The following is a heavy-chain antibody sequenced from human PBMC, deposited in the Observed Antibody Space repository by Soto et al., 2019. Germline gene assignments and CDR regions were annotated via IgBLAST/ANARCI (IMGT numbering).Heavy chain of an antibody. J-gene: IGHJ4*02. CDR3: ARERGYSYGYSAAFDY. V-gene: IGHV3-33*01. D-gene: IGHD5-18*01. CDR2: IWYDGSNK. Sequence: GGSLRLSCAASGFTFSSYGMHWVRQAPGKGLEWVAVIWYDGSNKYYADSVKGRFTISRDNSKNTLYLQMNSLRAEDTAVYYCARERGYSYGYSAAFDYWGQGTLVTVSS. CDR1: GFTFSSYG.